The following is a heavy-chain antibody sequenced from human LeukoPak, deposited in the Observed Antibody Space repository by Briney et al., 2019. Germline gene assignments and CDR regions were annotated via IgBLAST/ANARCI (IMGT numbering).Heavy chain of an antibody. CDR1: EYTFINYD. Sequence: ASVKVSCKASEYTFINYDINWVRQATGQGLEWMGWMNPNSGKTGYAQKFQGRVTMTRDMSTSTVYMELSSLRSEDTAVYYCARDGVVTYYYYMDVWGKGTTVTVSS. J-gene: IGHJ6*03. CDR2: MNPNSGKT. V-gene: IGHV1-8*01. CDR3: ARDGVVTYYYYMDV. D-gene: IGHD4-23*01.